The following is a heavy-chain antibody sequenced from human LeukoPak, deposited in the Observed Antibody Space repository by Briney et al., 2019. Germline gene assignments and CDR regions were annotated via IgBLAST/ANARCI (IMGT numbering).Heavy chain of an antibody. CDR3: ARVVVGVYSYGYLGSARFDP. J-gene: IGHJ5*02. V-gene: IGHV4-34*01. D-gene: IGHD5-18*01. CDR2: INHSGRT. Sequence: SETLSLTCAVYGGSFSGYYWSWIRQPPGKGLEWIGEINHSGRTNYNPSLKSRVTISVDTSKNQFSLKLSSVTAADTAVYYCARVVVGVYSYGYLGSARFDPWGQGTLVTVSS. CDR1: GGSFSGYY.